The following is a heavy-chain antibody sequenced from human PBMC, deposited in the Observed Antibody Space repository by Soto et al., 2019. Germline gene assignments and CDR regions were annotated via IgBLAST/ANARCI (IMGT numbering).Heavy chain of an antibody. V-gene: IGHV3-48*03. D-gene: IGHD3-16*01. CDR2: ILHSGDII. CDR1: GFKFSSYE. Sequence: GGSLRLSCAGSGFKFSSYEMNWVRQAPGKGLEWLSFILHSGDIIYYADSVKGRFTISRDNDKNLLYLHMNTLRVEDTAIYYCATRLSVSYGPLFDQWGQGTLVTVSS. CDR3: ATRLSVSYGPLFDQ. J-gene: IGHJ4*02.